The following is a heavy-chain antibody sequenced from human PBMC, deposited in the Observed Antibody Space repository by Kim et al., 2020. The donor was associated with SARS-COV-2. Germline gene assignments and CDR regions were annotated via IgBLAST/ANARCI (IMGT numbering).Heavy chain of an antibody. D-gene: IGHD1-26*01. J-gene: IGHJ6*02. Sequence: YQNPSLKSRVTISADTSKNQFSRKLNSVTAADTAVYYCARGVGVPYAMDVWGQGTTVTVSS. CDR3: ARGVGVPYAMDV. V-gene: IGHV4-30-2*04.